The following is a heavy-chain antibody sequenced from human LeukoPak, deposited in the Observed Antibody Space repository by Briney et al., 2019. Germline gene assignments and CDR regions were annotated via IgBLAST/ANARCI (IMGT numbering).Heavy chain of an antibody. CDR3: ARGAERGDYAGY. D-gene: IGHD4-17*01. V-gene: IGHV1-2*06. J-gene: IGHJ4*02. CDR2: INPNSGGT. Sequence: ASVKVSCKASGYTFTSCYIHWVRQAPGQGLEWMGRINPNSGGTNYAQNFQGRVTMTRDTSISTAYMELSRLTSDDTAVYYCARGAERGDYAGYWGQGTLVTVSS. CDR1: GYTFTSCY.